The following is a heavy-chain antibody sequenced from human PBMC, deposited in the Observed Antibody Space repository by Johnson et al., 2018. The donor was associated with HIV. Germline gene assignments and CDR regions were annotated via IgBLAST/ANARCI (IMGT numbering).Heavy chain of an antibody. Sequence: VQLVESGGGLVQPGRSLRLSCAASAFPFDDHALHWVRQTPGKGLQWLSTILTGRFTLSRDNSKNTLYLQLNSLRAEDKAVYYCAKDIGDFWSGYYFDIWGQGTMVTVSS. V-gene: IGHV3-9*01. CDR2: I. D-gene: IGHD3-3*01. J-gene: IGHJ3*02. CDR3: AKDIGDFWSGYYFDI. CDR1: AFPFDDHA.